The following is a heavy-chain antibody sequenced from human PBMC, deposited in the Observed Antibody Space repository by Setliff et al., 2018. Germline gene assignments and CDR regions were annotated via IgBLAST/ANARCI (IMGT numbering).Heavy chain of an antibody. Sequence: PSETLSLTCTVSGDSISSGYYYWAWIRQTPGKGLEWVGSLSFAGDAYYNPSLKSRVTMSLDTSKNQFSLRVKSVTAADTAVYYCRFWSGYYKNDYWGQG. CDR1: GDSISSGYYY. V-gene: IGHV4-39*01. D-gene: IGHD3-3*01. CDR3: RFWSGYYKNDY. J-gene: IGHJ4*02. CDR2: LSFAGDA.